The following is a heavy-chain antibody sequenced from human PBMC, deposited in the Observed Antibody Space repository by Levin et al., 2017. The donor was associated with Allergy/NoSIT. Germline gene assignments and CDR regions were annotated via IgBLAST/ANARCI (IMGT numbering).Heavy chain of an antibody. D-gene: IGHD4-23*01. CDR3: ARDPRMYGGNSVIWYFDL. J-gene: IGHJ2*01. Sequence: QAGGSLRLSCAASGFTFSSYSLHWVRHAPGKGLEWVAAISYDGSNKYYADSVKARFTISRDNSKNMMYLQMNSLRPEATSMYYCARDPRMYGGNSVIWYFDLWGRGTLVTVSS. CDR1: GFTFSSYS. CDR2: ISYDGSNK. V-gene: IGHV3-30*03.